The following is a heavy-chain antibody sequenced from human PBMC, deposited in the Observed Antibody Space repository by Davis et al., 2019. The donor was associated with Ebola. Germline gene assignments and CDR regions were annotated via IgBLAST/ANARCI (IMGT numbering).Heavy chain of an antibody. Sequence: GESLKISCTASGLTLSSHWMHWVRQAPGKGLVWVSTSNSDGSSTTYADSVKGRFTISRDNAKNTLYLQMTGLRAEDTAVYYCADIYGVDVWGQGTTVTVSS. CDR3: ADIYGVDV. V-gene: IGHV3-74*01. CDR1: GLTLSSHW. J-gene: IGHJ6*02. CDR2: SNSDGSST.